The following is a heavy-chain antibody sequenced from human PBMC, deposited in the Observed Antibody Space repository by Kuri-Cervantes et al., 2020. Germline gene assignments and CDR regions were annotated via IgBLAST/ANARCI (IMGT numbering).Heavy chain of an antibody. CDR3: SGGSGSYRGTGDY. CDR1: GFTFSGCA. D-gene: IGHD3-10*01. CDR2: ISGGGGTT. V-gene: IGHV3-23*01. Sequence: GGSLRLSCAASGFTFSGCAMNWVRQAPSKGLEWVSSISGGGGTTYHADYVKGRFTISRDNSKNTLYLQMNSLRAEDTAVYYCSGGSGSYRGTGDYWGQGTLVTVSS. J-gene: IGHJ4*02.